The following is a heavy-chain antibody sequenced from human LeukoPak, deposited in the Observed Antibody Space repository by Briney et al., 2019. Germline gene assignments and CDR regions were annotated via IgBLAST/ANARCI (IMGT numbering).Heavy chain of an antibody. D-gene: IGHD5-18*01. CDR1: GGSFSGYY. V-gene: IGHV4-34*01. Sequence: PSETLSLTCAVYGGSFSGYYWSWIRQPPGKGLEWIGEINHSGSTNYNPSLKSRVTISVDTSKNQFSLKLSSVTAADTAVYSCARGGTAMATVNYYGMDVWGQGTTVTVSS. J-gene: IGHJ6*02. CDR3: ARGGTAMATVNYYGMDV. CDR2: INHSGST.